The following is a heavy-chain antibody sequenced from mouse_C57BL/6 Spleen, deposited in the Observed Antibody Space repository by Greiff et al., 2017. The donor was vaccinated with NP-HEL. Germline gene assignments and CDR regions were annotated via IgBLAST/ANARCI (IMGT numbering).Heavy chain of an antibody. CDR2: ISDGGSYT. CDR1: GFTFSSYA. CDR3: AMDGYGSSPFAMDY. D-gene: IGHD1-1*01. Sequence: EVMLVESGGGLVKPGGSLKLSCAASGFTFSSYAMSWVRQTPEKRLEWVATISDGGSYTYYPDNVKGRYTISRDNAKNNLYLQMSHLKSEDTAMYYCAMDGYGSSPFAMDYWGQGTSVTVSA. J-gene: IGHJ4*01. V-gene: IGHV5-4*03.